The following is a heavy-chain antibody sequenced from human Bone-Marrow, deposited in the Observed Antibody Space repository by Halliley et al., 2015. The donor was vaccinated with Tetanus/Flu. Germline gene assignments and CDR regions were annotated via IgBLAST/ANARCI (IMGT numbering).Heavy chain of an antibody. CDR2: ISYTGGT. D-gene: IGHD1-26*01. Sequence: TLSLTCAVSGYSISSNNWWGWIRQPPGKGLEWIGSISYTGGTYYNPSLKSRVTMSVDTSKNQFSLKLRSVTAVDTAVYFCARIASVARGSYVDYWGQGTLVTVSS. J-gene: IGHJ4*02. CDR3: ARIASVARGSYVDY. CDR1: GYSISSNNW. V-gene: IGHV4-28*01.